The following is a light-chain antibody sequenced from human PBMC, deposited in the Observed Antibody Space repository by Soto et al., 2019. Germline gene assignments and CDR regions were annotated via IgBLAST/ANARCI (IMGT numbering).Light chain of an antibody. V-gene: IGKV3-20*01. CDR2: GAS. Sequence: DIVLTQSPGTLSLSPGDRATLSCRASQSVSTSYLAWYQQKPGQAPRLLIYGASSSATGIPDRFSGSGSGTDFTLTISGLEPDDFAVYDCQQDGNSRGTFGQGTKVESK. CDR1: QSVSTSY. CDR3: QQDGNSRGT. J-gene: IGKJ1*01.